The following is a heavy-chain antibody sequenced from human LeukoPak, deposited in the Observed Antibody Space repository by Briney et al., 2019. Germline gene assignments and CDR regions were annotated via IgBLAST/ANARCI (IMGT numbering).Heavy chain of an antibody. V-gene: IGHV3-33*06. Sequence: GGSLRLSCAASGFTFSSYGMHWVRQAPGKGLEWVAVIWYDGSNKYYADSVKGRFTISRDNSKNTLYLQMNSLRAEDTAVYYCAKASGWSGPLSDYWGQGTLVTVSS. CDR2: IWYDGSNK. CDR3: AKASGWSGPLSDY. D-gene: IGHD3-3*01. CDR1: GFTFSSYG. J-gene: IGHJ4*02.